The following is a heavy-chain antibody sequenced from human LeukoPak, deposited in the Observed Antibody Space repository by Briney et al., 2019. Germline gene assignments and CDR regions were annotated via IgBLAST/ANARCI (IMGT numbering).Heavy chain of an antibody. CDR2: SNGDGSTT. CDR3: ARAGAPYYYDSSGYPQSNWFDP. Sequence: HPGGSLRLSCAASGFTFSSNWMHWVRQAPGKGLVWVSRSNGDGSTTNYADSVKGRFTISRDNAKNTLYLQMNSLRAEDTGVYYCARAGAPYYYDSSGYPQSNWFDPWGQGTLVTVSS. D-gene: IGHD3-22*01. CDR1: GFTFSSNW. J-gene: IGHJ5*02. V-gene: IGHV3-74*01.